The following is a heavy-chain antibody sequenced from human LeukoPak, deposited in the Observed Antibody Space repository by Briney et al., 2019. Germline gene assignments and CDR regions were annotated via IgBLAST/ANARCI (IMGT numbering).Heavy chain of an antibody. V-gene: IGHV3-30*18. J-gene: IGHJ4*02. CDR2: ISYDGSNK. CDR3: AKDSGGYTYVFDY. Sequence: GGSLRLSCAASGSTVSSYGMQWVRQAPGKGLEWVAVISYDGSNKYYADSVKGRFTISRDNSKNTLYLQMNSLRAEDTAVYYCAKDSGGYTYVFDYWGQGTLVTVSS. CDR1: GSTVSSYG. D-gene: IGHD5-18*01.